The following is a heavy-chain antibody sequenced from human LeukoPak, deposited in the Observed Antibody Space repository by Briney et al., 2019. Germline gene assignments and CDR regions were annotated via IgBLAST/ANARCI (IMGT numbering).Heavy chain of an antibody. J-gene: IGHJ6*03. CDR3: ARNSRLAYYYYMDV. Sequence: ASVKVSCKASGYTFTSYGISWVRQAPGQGLEWMGWISAYNGNTNYAQKLQGRVTMTTDTSTSTAYMELRSLRSDDTAVYYCARNSRLAYYYYMDVWGKGTTVTVSS. V-gene: IGHV1-18*01. CDR1: GYTFTSYG. CDR2: ISAYNGNT. D-gene: IGHD6-13*01.